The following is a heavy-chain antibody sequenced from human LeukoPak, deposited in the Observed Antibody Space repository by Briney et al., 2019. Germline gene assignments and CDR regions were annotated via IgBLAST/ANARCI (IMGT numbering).Heavy chain of an antibody. V-gene: IGHV3-11*05. D-gene: IGHD6-19*01. Sequence: GGSLRLSCAASGFTFSDYYMSWIRQAPGKGLEWVSYISSSSSYTNYADSVKGRFTISRDNAKNSLYLQMNSLRAEDTAVYYCARERAVAGRRVDDYWGQGTLVTVSS. CDR3: ARERAVAGRRVDDY. J-gene: IGHJ4*02. CDR1: GFTFSDYY. CDR2: ISSSSSYT.